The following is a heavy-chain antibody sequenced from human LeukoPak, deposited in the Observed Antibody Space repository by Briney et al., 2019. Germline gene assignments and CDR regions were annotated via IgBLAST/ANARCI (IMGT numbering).Heavy chain of an antibody. D-gene: IGHD2-8*01. Sequence: QTGGSLRLSCSASGFTFGAYFMHWVRQAPGKGLQYVSSISSNEYDTYYADSVKGRFTISRDNSKNTLFLQTNNLRPEDTAVYYCVKDLNGTWSFDYWGQGTLVTVSS. J-gene: IGHJ4*02. CDR3: VKDLNGTWSFDY. V-gene: IGHV3-64D*06. CDR2: ISSNEYDT. CDR1: GFTFGAYF.